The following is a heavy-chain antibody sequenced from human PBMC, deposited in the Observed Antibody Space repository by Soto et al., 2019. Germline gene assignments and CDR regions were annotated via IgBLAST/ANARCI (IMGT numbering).Heavy chain of an antibody. CDR3: AITIIVATTAFDD. D-gene: IGHD5-12*01. V-gene: IGHV1-69*13. CDR1: GGTFSSYA. J-gene: IGHJ4*02. Sequence: VKVSCKASGGTFSSYAIGLVRQAPGQGLEWMGGIIPIFGTANYAQKFQGRVTITADESTSKAYMELSSLRSEDTAVYYCAITIIVATTAFDDWGQGTLVTVSS. CDR2: IIPIFGTA.